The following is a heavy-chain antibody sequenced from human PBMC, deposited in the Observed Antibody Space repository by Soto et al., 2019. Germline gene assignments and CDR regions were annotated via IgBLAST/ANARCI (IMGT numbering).Heavy chain of an antibody. Sequence: PGESLKISCKGSGYSFTSYWIGWVRQMPGKGLEWMGIIYPGDSDTRYSPSFQGQVTISADKSISTAYLQWSSLKASDTAMYYCARERVRGYNYGAYYYYGMDVWGQGTTVTVSS. D-gene: IGHD5-18*01. CDR2: IYPGDSDT. V-gene: IGHV5-51*01. J-gene: IGHJ6*02. CDR1: GYSFTSYW. CDR3: ARERVRGYNYGAYYYYGMDV.